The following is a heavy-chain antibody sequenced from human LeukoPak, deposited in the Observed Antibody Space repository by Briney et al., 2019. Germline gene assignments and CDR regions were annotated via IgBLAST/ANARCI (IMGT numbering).Heavy chain of an antibody. Sequence: GGSLRLSCAASGYTFSNYAISWVRKAPGKGLEWVSTISSNGGSTYYADSVKGRFTISRDNSKNTLYLQMNNLRAEDTAVYYCARGHYYGMDVWGQGTTVTVSS. V-gene: IGHV3-23*01. CDR3: ARGHYYGMDV. CDR1: GYTFSNYA. J-gene: IGHJ6*02. CDR2: ISSNGGST.